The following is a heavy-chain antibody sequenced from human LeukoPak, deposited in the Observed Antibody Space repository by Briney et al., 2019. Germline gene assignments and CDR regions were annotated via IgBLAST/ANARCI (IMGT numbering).Heavy chain of an antibody. D-gene: IGHD2-2*01. CDR2: IYYIGST. J-gene: IGHJ4*02. CDR1: GGSISSGDYY. V-gene: IGHV4-30-4*08. CDR3: ARDPLGYCSSTSCPPDY. Sequence: PSETLSRTCTLSGGSISSGDYYWSWIRQPPGKGLEWIGYIYYIGSTNYNPSLKSRVTISVDTSKNQFSLKLSSVTAADTAVYYCARDPLGYCSSTSCPPDYWGQGTLVTVSS.